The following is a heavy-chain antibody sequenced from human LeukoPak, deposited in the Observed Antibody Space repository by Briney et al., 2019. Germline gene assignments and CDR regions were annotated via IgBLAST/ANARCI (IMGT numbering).Heavy chain of an antibody. CDR1: GFPFSSYA. CDR2: IYTDGSRT. V-gene: IGHV3-74*01. CDR3: ARGLSGSDDY. D-gene: IGHD1-26*01. J-gene: IGHJ4*02. Sequence: GGSLRLSCEASGFPFSSYAMNWARQAPGKGLVWVSRIYTDGSRTSYADAVKGRFTISRDNAKNTVYLQMNSLRAEDTAVYYCARGLSGSDDYWGRGTLVTVSS.